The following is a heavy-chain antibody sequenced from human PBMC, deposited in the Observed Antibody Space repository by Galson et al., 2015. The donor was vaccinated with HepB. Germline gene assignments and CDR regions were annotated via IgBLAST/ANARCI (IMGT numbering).Heavy chain of an antibody. J-gene: IGHJ4*02. CDR1: GYAFTTFG. Sequence: SVKVSCKASGYAFTTFGINWVRQAPGQGLEWMGWISADNGNTNYAQKFQGRVTMTTDTSTSTAYMDLRGLRSDDTAIYYCARGPYYYDSSGYFFQPRRGDGQGHSGFDYWGQGTLVTVSS. CDR3: ARGPYYYDSSGYFFQPRRGDGQGHSGFDY. D-gene: IGHD3-22*01. V-gene: IGHV1-18*01. CDR2: ISADNGNT.